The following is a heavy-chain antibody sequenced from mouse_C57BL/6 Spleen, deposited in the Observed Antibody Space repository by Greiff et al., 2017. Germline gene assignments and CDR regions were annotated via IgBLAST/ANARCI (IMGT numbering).Heavy chain of an antibody. CDR3: ARHGSSYWYFDV. V-gene: IGHV1-80*01. Sequence: VKLMESGAELVKPGASVKISCKASGYAFSSYWMNWVKQRPGKGLEWIGQIYPGDGDTNYNGKFKGKATLTADKSSSTAYMQLSSLTSEDSAVYFCARHGSSYWYFDVWGTGTTVTVSS. CDR1: GYAFSSYW. CDR2: IYPGDGDT. D-gene: IGHD1-1*01. J-gene: IGHJ1*03.